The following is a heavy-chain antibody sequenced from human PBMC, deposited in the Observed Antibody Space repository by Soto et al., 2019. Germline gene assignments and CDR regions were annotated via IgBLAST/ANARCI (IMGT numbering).Heavy chain of an antibody. CDR1: GFTFNDYA. CDR3: AKDSRLTGFGLLIPAFDI. Sequence: PGGSLRLSCAVSGFTFNDYAMSWVRQAPGKGLEWVSTISGSLGSAYYAASVEGRFTISGDNSNNTLYLQMNSLRVEDTATYYCAKDSRLTGFGLLIPAFDIWGHGTMVTVSS. J-gene: IGHJ3*02. D-gene: IGHD3-3*01. V-gene: IGHV3-23*01. CDR2: ISGSLGSA.